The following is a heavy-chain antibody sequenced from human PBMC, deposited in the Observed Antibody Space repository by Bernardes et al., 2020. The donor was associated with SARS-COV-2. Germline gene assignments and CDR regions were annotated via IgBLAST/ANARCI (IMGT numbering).Heavy chain of an antibody. CDR3: ARVFRGKWELPSSPYYYGMDV. V-gene: IGHV3-48*03. J-gene: IGHJ6*02. CDR2: ISSSCSTI. D-gene: IGHD1-26*01. CDR1: GFTFSSYE. Sequence: GGSLRLSCAASGFTFSSYEMNWVRQAPGKGLEWVSYISSSCSTIYYADSVKGRFTISRDNAKNSLYLQMNSLRAEDTAVYYCARVFRGKWELPSSPYYYGMDVWGQGTTVTVSS.